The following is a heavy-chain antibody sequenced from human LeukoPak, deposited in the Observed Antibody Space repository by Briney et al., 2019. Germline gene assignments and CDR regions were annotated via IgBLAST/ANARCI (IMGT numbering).Heavy chain of an antibody. Sequence: GESLKISCKVSGYEFTAYWIGWLRQMPGKGLEWMGIIYPGDSETRYGPSFQGQVTISADKSISTAYLQWSSLKASDIAMYYCARLGNFYGSGSYLDYWGQGTLVTVSS. V-gene: IGHV5-51*01. D-gene: IGHD3-10*01. J-gene: IGHJ4*02. CDR3: ARLGNFYGSGSYLDY. CDR2: IYPGDSET. CDR1: GYEFTAYW.